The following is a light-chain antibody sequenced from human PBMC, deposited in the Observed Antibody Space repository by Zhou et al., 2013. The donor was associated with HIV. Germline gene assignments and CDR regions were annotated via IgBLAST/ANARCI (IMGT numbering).Light chain of an antibody. CDR3: QQYNSFPWT. J-gene: IGKJ1*01. CDR2: STS. Sequence: DVQLTQSPPLLSAYLGDRVTLTCRASQNIGSSIAWYQQKPGKAPKVLIYSTSTVQGGVPSRFSGSGYGAEFTLTISSLQPDDFATYYCQQYNSFPWTFGQGTKVEVK. CDR1: QNIGSS. V-gene: IGKV1-9*01.